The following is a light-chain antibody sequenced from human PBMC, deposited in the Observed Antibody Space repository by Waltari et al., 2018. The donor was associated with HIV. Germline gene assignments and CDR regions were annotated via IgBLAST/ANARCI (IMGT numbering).Light chain of an antibody. V-gene: IGLV2-23*02. CDR3: CSYAGSRRV. CDR1: SSDVGSYNL. CDR2: EVN. J-gene: IGLJ1*01. Sequence: QSALTQPASVSGSPGQSITISCTGTSSDVGSYNLVSWYQQYPGKAPKLMIYEVNKRPSGISNRFSGSKSCNTASLTISGLQAEDEADYYCCSYAGSRRVFGTGTKVTVL.